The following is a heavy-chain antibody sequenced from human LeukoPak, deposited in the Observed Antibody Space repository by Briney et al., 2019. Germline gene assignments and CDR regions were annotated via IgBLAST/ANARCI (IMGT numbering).Heavy chain of an antibody. D-gene: IGHD3-22*01. Sequence: ASVKVSWKASGYTFTSYGISWVRQAPGQGLEWMGWISAYNGNTNYAQKLQGRVTMTTDTSTSTAYMELRSLRSDDTAVYYCAIPYYYDSSGYYNQYYFDYWGQGTLVTVSS. CDR1: GYTFTSYG. J-gene: IGHJ4*02. CDR3: AIPYYYDSSGYYNQYYFDY. CDR2: ISAYNGNT. V-gene: IGHV1-18*01.